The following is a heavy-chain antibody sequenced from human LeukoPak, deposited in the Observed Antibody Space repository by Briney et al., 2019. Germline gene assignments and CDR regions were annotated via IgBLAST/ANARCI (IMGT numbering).Heavy chain of an antibody. J-gene: IGHJ4*02. V-gene: IGHV3-21*01. CDR1: GFTFSTCN. Sequence: GGSLRLSCAASGFTFSTCNMNWVRQAPGKGLEWVSSLPGSSTYTYYADSLKGRFTISRDTTKNSLYLQMNSLSPEDTAVYYCARGSYGSFDYWGQGTLVSVSS. CDR2: LPGSSTYT. D-gene: IGHD5-18*01. CDR3: ARGSYGSFDY.